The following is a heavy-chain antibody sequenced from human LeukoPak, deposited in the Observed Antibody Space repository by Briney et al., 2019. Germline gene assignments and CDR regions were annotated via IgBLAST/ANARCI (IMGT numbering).Heavy chain of an antibody. J-gene: IGHJ4*02. Sequence: GGSLRLSCAASGFTFSSYDIHWVRQATGKGLEWVSGIGTAGEIYYPGSVKGRFTISRENAKNSLYLQMNSLRVEDTAVYYCARPRGCGTATCNNFDYWGQGTLVSVSS. CDR2: IGTAGEI. V-gene: IGHV3-13*01. CDR1: GFTFSSYD. CDR3: ARPRGCGTATCNNFDY. D-gene: IGHD2-21*01.